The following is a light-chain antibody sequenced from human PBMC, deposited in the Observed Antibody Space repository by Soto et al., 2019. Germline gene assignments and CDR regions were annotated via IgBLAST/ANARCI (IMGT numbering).Light chain of an antibody. CDR3: QQRSNWPPVIT. J-gene: IGKJ5*01. CDR1: QSVSSY. CDR2: DAS. Sequence: EIVMTQSPATLSVSPGERATLSCRASQSVSSYLAWYQQKPGQAPRLLIYDASNRATGIPARFSGSGSGTDFTLTIGSLEPEDFAVYYCQQRSNWPPVITFGQGTRLEIK. V-gene: IGKV3-11*01.